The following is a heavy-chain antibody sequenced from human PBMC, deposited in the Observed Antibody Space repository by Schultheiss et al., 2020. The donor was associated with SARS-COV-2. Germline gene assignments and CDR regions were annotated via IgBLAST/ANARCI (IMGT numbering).Heavy chain of an antibody. D-gene: IGHD5-18*01. Sequence: GESLKISCAASGFTFSSYGMHWVRQAPGKGLEWVAVISYDGGNEYYADSVKGRFTISRDNSKNTLYLHMNSLTDEDTATYYCATVKGLQEWFISDFWGQGTLVTVSS. CDR1: GFTFSSYG. J-gene: IGHJ4*02. V-gene: IGHV3-30*03. CDR3: ATVKGLQEWFISDF. CDR2: ISYDGGNE.